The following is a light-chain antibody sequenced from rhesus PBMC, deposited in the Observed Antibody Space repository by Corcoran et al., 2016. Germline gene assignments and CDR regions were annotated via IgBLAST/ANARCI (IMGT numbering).Light chain of an antibody. CDR1: QRIANW. CDR2: MAS. J-gene: IGKJ2*01. CDR3: LQYTSRPCI. Sequence: DIQMTQSPSSLSASAGDTGTITCRASQRIANWLAWFQQKPGKAPNFLIYMASTLHSGVPSRFSGSGSGTDFTLTISSLQTDDFGTYHCLQYTSRPCIFGRGTKVGIK. V-gene: IGKV1-22*01.